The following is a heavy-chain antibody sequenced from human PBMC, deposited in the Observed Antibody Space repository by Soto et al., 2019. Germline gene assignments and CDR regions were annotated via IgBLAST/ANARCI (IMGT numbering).Heavy chain of an antibody. Sequence: QITLKESGPTLVKPTQTPTLTCTFSGFSLTTGGVGVGWIRQPPGKALDWLALIYWDDDKRYSPSLKSRLTITKDTSKNQVVLTMTNMDPVDTATYYCAHGPWWFNYWGQGTLVTVSS. CDR3: AHGPWWFNY. D-gene: IGHD2-15*01. CDR2: IYWDDDK. V-gene: IGHV2-5*02. CDR1: GFSLTTGGVG. J-gene: IGHJ4*02.